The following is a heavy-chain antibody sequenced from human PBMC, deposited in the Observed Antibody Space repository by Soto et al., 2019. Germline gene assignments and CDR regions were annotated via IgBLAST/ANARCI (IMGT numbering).Heavy chain of an antibody. V-gene: IGHV3-21*01. CDR3: ARLKQVYDGIARRYFYYAMDV. D-gene: IGHD3-22*01. CDR1: GFAFNSYG. CDR2: VCSDSYYI. Sequence: GSLRLSCEASGFAFNSYGMNCFLQSPVKGLEWVSSVCSDSYYIFYADSVKGRFTISRDNAKNSLYLQMNSLRAEDTAVYYCARLKQVYDGIARRYFYYAMDVWGQGTTVTVSS. J-gene: IGHJ6*02.